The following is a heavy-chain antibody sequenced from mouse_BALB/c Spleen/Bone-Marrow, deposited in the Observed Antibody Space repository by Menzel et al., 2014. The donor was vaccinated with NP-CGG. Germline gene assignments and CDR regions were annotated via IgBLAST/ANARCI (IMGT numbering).Heavy chain of an antibody. Sequence: QVQLQHSGAELVKPGASVKLSCKASGYTSTSYWMHWVKQRPGQGLEWIGEIDPPDSYTNYNQKFEGKATLTVDKSSSTAYMQLSSLTSEDSAVYYCARDSITTVVATDYWGQGTTLTVSS. V-gene: IGHV1-69*02. J-gene: IGHJ2*01. CDR1: GYTSTSYW. CDR2: IDPPDSYT. CDR3: ARDSITTVVATDY. D-gene: IGHD1-1*01.